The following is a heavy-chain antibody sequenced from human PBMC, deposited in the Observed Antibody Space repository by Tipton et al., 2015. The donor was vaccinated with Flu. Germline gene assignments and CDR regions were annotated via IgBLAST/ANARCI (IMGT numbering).Heavy chain of an antibody. V-gene: IGHV4-61*02. Sequence: TLSLTCTVSGGSISSGSYYWSWIRQPAGKGLEWIGRIYTSGSTNYNPSLKSRVTISVDTSKNQFSLKLSSVTAADTAVYYCARLSGSYALDYWGRGTLVTVSS. J-gene: IGHJ4*02. CDR3: ARLSGSYALDY. CDR2: IYTSGST. CDR1: GGSISSGSYY. D-gene: IGHD1-26*01.